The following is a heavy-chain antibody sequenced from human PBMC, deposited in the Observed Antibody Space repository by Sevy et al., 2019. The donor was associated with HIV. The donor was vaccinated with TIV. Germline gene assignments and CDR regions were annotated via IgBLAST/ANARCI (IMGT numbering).Heavy chain of an antibody. CDR2: ITGRSSSI. CDR1: GFTFSTYR. Sequence: GGSLRLSCAASGFTFSTYRMNWVRQAPGKGLEWVSYITGRSSSIYYADSVRGRFTISRDNAKNLLFLQMKSLRAEDTAVYYCARERDGYNYGLDYRGQGTLVTVSS. CDR3: ARERDGYNYGLDY. D-gene: IGHD5-12*01. V-gene: IGHV3-48*01. J-gene: IGHJ4*02.